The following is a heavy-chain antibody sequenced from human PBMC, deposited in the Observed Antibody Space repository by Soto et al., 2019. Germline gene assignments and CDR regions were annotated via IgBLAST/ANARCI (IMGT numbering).Heavy chain of an antibody. D-gene: IGHD2-15*01. Sequence: FRTYGMHWVRQAPGKGLEWVALILNDGSSEYYADSVKGRFTISRDNSKNMLYLQMNSLRVEDTAMYYCANGRYSSPPGMDVWGQGTTVTVSS. CDR2: ILNDGSSE. V-gene: IGHV3-30*18. CDR3: ANGRYSSPPGMDV. CDR1: FRTYG. J-gene: IGHJ6*02.